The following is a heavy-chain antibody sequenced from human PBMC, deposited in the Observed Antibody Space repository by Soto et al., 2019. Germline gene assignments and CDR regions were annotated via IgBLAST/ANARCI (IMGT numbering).Heavy chain of an antibody. CDR3: ARERVSGSYSLYFDY. D-gene: IGHD1-26*01. CDR1: GFTFSSYW. J-gene: IGHJ4*02. V-gene: IGHV3-74*01. Sequence: EVPLVESGGGLVQPGGSLRLSCAASGFTFSSYWMHWVRQAPGKGLVWVSRINSDGSSTSYADSVKGRFTISRDNAKNTLYLQMNSLRAEDTAVYYCARERVSGSYSLYFDYWGQGTLVTVSS. CDR2: INSDGSST.